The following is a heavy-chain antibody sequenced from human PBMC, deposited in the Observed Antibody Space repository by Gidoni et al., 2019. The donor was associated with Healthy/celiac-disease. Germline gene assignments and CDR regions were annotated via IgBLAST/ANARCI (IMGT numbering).Heavy chain of an antibody. CDR1: GFTFSSSS. CDR3: ARWDLTMVQGGPYGMDV. Sequence: EVQLVESGGGLVKPGGSLSLSCSASGFTFSSSSMNWVRQAPGKGLEWVSSISSSSSYIYYADSVKGRFTISRDNAKNSLYLQMNSLRAEDTAVYYCARWDLTMVQGGPYGMDVWGKGTTVTVSS. D-gene: IGHD3-10*01. CDR2: ISSSSSYI. V-gene: IGHV3-21*01. J-gene: IGHJ6*04.